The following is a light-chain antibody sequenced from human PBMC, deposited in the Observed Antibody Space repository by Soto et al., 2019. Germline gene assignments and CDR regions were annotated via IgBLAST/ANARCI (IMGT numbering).Light chain of an antibody. CDR2: EGH. V-gene: IGLV2-23*01. CDR3: CLYVGATTYV. J-gene: IGLJ1*01. Sequence: QSVLTQPASVSGSPGQSITISCTGNSGVVGSFSLVSWYQQHPGKAPKVMISEGHRRPSGVPDRFSGSTSVNTASLTISGLQADDEAEYYCCLYVGATTYVFGTGTKVTVL. CDR1: SGVVGSFSL.